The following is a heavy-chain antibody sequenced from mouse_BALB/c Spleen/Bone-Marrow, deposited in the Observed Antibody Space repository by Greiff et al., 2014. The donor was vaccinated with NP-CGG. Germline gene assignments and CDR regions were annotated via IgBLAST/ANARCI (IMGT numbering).Heavy chain of an antibody. CDR1: GYTFTSYW. D-gene: IGHD1-1*01. J-gene: IGHJ4*01. V-gene: IGHV1-5*01. CDR3: ARVITAVLATRAMDY. CDR2: IYPGNSDT. Sequence: EVQLQQSGTVLARPGASVKMSCKASGYTFTSYWMHWVKQRPGQGLEWIGAIYPGNSDTSYNQKFKGKAKLTAVTSTSTAYMELSRLTNEDSAVYYCARVITAVLATRAMDYWGQGSSVTVSS.